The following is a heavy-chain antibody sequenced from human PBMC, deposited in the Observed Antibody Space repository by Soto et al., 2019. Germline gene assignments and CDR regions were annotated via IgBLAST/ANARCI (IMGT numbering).Heavy chain of an antibody. CDR2: ISAYNGNT. V-gene: IGHV1-18*01. J-gene: IGHJ4*02. CDR3: ARVLLERWLHPNFDY. CDR1: GYTFTSYG. Sequence: QVQLVQSGAEVKKPGASVKVSCKASGYTFTSYGISWVRQAPGQGLEWMGWISAYNGNTNYAQKLQGRVTTTTDTSTSTAYMELRSLRSDDTAVYYCARVLLERWLHPNFDYWGQGTLVTVSS. D-gene: IGHD5-12*01.